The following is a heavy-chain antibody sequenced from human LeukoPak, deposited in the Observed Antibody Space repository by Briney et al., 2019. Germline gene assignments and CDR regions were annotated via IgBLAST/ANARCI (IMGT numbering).Heavy chain of an antibody. CDR3: ARRGYLEVWSGYFQRLEGWFDR. V-gene: IGHV3-7*01. CDR1: GFRFSTYW. J-gene: IGHJ5*02. Sequence: GGSLRLSCAASGFRFSTYWMSWVRQAPGKGLEWVANIKQDGSEKYYVDSVKGRFTVSRDNAKNSLYLEMNSLRAKDTAVYYCARRGYLEVWSGYFQRLEGWFDRWGQGTLVTVSS. D-gene: IGHD3-3*01. CDR2: IKQDGSEK.